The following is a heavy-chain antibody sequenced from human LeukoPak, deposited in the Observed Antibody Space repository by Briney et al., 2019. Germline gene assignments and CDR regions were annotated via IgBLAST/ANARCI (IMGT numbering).Heavy chain of an antibody. J-gene: IGHJ4*02. V-gene: IGHV4-39*01. D-gene: IGHD3-22*01. CDR1: GGSISSSNYY. CDR2: IFYSRST. CDR3: ARRDSSAYYYAFGY. Sequence: PPETLSLTRTVSGGSISSSNYYWGWIRQPPGKGLEWIGNIFYSRSTYYNPSLKSRVTISVDTSKNQFSLKLSSVTAADTAIYYCARRDSSAYYYAFGYWGQGTLVTVSS.